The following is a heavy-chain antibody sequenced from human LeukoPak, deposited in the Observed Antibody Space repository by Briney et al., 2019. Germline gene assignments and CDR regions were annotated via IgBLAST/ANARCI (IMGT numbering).Heavy chain of an antibody. CDR3: ARGLVDYYDFWSGYYSIGLDMDV. Sequence: ASVKVSCKASGYTFTSYDINWVRQATGQGLEWMGWMNPNSGNTGYAQKFQGRVTITRNTSISTAYMELSSLRSEDTAVYYCARGLVDYYDFWSGYYSIGLDMDVWGKGTTVTVSS. CDR2: MNPNSGNT. CDR1: GYTFTSYD. D-gene: IGHD3-3*01. J-gene: IGHJ6*03. V-gene: IGHV1-8*03.